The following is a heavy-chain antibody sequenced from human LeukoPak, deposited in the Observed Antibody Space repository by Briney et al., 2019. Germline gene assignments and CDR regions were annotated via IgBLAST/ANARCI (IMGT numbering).Heavy chain of an antibody. Sequence: SQTLSLTCAVYGGSFSGYYWSWIRQPPGKGLEWIGEINHSGSTNYNPSLKSRVTISVDTSKNQFSQKLSSVPAADTAVYYCARGFTADFDYWGQGTLVTVSS. D-gene: IGHD3-16*01. V-gene: IGHV4-34*01. CDR1: GGSFSGYY. CDR2: INHSGST. CDR3: ARGFTADFDY. J-gene: IGHJ4*02.